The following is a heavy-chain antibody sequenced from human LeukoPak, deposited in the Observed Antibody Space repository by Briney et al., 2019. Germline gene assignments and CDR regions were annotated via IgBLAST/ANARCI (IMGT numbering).Heavy chain of an antibody. J-gene: IGHJ4*02. CDR1: GFAFDDYG. D-gene: IGHD3-3*01. V-gene: IGHV3-20*04. CDR2: INWNGGST. CDR3: ARVGFWSGYYYFDY. Sequence: GGSLRLSCAASGFAFDDYGMSWVRQAPGKGLDWVSGINWNGGSTGYADSVKGRFTISRDNAKNSLYLQMNSLRAEDTALYYCARVGFWSGYYYFDYWGQGTLVTVSS.